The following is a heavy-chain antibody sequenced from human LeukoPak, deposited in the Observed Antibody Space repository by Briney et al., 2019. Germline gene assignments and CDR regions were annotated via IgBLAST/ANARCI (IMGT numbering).Heavy chain of an antibody. CDR1: GGTFSSYA. J-gene: IGHJ4*02. V-gene: IGHV1-24*01. CDR3: ATDRAATICLNY. CDR2: FDPEDGET. D-gene: IGHD5-24*01. Sequence: ASVKVSCKASGGTFSSYAISWVRQAPGQGLEWMGGFDPEDGETIYAQKFQGRVTMTEDTSTDTAYMELSSLRSEDTAVYYCATDRAATICLNYWGQGTLVTVSS.